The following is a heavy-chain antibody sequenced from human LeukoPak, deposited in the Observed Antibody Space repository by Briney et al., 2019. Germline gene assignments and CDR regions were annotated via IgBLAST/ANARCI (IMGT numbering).Heavy chain of an antibody. CDR2: INTNTGNP. CDR3: ARVGHSSSWYSDVIDY. D-gene: IGHD6-13*01. V-gene: IGHV7-4-1*02. J-gene: IGHJ4*02. Sequence: ASVKVSCKASGYTFTSYAMNWVRQAPGQGFEWMGWINTNTGNPTYAQGFTGRFVFSLDTSVSTAYLQISSLKAEDTAVYYCARVGHSSSWYSDVIDYWGQGTLVTVSS. CDR1: GYTFTSYA.